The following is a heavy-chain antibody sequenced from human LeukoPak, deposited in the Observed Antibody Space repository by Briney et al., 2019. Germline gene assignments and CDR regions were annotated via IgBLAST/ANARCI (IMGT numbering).Heavy chain of an antibody. CDR1: GFSFSSYA. V-gene: IGHV3-30-3*01. CDR3: SRDRGYCSGGSCYEFDH. CDR2: ISYDASNK. J-gene: IGHJ4*02. Sequence: GGSLRLSYAASGFSFSSYAMHWVRQAPGKGLEWVAVISYDASNKYYADSVKGRFTISRDNSKNTLYLQVNSLRGDDTAVYFCSRDRGYCSGGSCYEFDHWGQGTLVTVSS. D-gene: IGHD2-15*01.